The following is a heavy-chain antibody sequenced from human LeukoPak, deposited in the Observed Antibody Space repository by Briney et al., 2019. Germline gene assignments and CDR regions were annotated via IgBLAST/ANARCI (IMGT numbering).Heavy chain of an antibody. CDR1: GGSISSGGFY. V-gene: IGHV4-30-4*08. CDR2: IFYSGST. Sequence: TSQTLSLTCTVSGGSISSGGFYWSWIRQHPGKGLEWIGYIFYSGSTYYNPSLKSQVTISVDTSKNQFSLKLSSVTAADTAVYYCARADYGGNHLDYWGQGTLVTVSP. J-gene: IGHJ4*02. CDR3: ARADYGGNHLDY. D-gene: IGHD4-23*01.